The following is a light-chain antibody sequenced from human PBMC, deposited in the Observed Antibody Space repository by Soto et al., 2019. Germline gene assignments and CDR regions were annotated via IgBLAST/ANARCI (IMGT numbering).Light chain of an antibody. Sequence: QSALTQPASVAGSPGQSITISCTGTSSDVGGYNYVSWYQLYPGRAPNLMIYDVSNRPSGVSNRFSGSKSGNTASLTISGLQVEDEADYYCSSYRSSNTEVFGGGTKLPVL. V-gene: IGLV2-14*01. CDR2: DVS. CDR1: SSDVGGYNY. CDR3: SSYRSSNTEV. J-gene: IGLJ2*01.